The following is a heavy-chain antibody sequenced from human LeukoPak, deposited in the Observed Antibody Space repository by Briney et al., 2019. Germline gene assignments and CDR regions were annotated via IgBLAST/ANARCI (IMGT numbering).Heavy chain of an antibody. CDR2: ISARDGST. V-gene: IGHV3-23*01. CDR1: GFTFGIYA. D-gene: IGHD6-6*01. Sequence: GGSLRLSCAASGFTFGIYAMSWVRQAPGQGLDWVSAISARDGSTYYADSVKGRFTISRDNSKNTLYLQMNGLRAEDTAVYFCAREVARPNFFDYWGQGTLVTVSS. J-gene: IGHJ4*02. CDR3: AREVARPNFFDY.